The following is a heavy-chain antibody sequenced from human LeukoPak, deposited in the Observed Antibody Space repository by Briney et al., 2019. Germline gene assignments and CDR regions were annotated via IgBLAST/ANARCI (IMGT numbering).Heavy chain of an antibody. D-gene: IGHD3-22*01. CDR1: GYTFTSYY. J-gene: IGHJ1*01. CDR2: INLSAGST. Sequence: VASVKVSCKASGYTFTSYYMHWVRQAPGQGLEWMGIINLSAGSTSYPQKFQGRVTMTRDTSISTAYMELSRLRSDDTAVYYCAREDLYYYDSSGSEYFQHWGQGTLVTVSS. V-gene: IGHV1-46*01. CDR3: AREDLYYYDSSGSEYFQH.